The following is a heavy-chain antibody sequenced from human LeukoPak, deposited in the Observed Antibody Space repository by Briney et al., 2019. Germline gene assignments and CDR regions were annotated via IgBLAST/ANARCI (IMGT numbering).Heavy chain of an antibody. Sequence: GGSLRLSCAAYGFTFSSYAMRSVRQAPGKGLQWVSGTRGRGGGTYYADSVKGRFTISRDNSKNTLYLQMNSLRAEVMAVYSCAKGYTYYYDSSGYSPNFDYWGQGTLVTVSS. CDR1: GFTFSSYA. D-gene: IGHD3-22*01. CDR2: TRGRGGGT. CDR3: AKGYTYYYDSSGYSPNFDY. V-gene: IGHV3-23*01. J-gene: IGHJ4*02.